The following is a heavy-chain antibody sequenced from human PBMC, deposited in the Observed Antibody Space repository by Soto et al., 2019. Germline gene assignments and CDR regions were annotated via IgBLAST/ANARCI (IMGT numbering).Heavy chain of an antibody. CDR1: GYIFTRYA. CDR3: TRDERVGTA. CDR2: INVGNGDT. J-gene: IGHJ5*02. V-gene: IGHV1-3*01. Sequence: QVQLVQSGAEVKKPGASVRVSCKASGYIFTRYAIHWVRQAPGQRLEWMGWINVGNGDTKYSPKLQGRVTITRDTSASTAYMDLNSLISEDTAVYYCTRDERVGTAWGQGTLVTVSS. D-gene: IGHD5-12*01.